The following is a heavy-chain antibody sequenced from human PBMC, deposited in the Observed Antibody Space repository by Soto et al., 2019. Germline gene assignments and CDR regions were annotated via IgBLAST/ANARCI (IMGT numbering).Heavy chain of an antibody. J-gene: IGHJ6*02. CDR3: ARVGLTGTSISSLYYGMDV. V-gene: IGHV1-69*13. CDR1: GGTFSSYA. D-gene: IGHD1-7*01. Sequence: SVKVSCKASGGTFSSYAISWVRQAPGQGLEWMGGIIPIFGTANYAQKFQGRVTITADESTSTAYMELSSLRSEDTAVYYCARVGLTGTSISSLYYGMDVWGQGTTVTVSS. CDR2: IIPIFGTA.